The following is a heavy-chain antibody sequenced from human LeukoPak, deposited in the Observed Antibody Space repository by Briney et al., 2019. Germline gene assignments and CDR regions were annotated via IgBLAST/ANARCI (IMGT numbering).Heavy chain of an antibody. V-gene: IGHV3-48*01. J-gene: IGHJ4*02. CDR2: ISSRSATI. CDR1: GFTFSSYS. CDR3: ARGPSGYHNT. D-gene: IGHD5-12*01. Sequence: GGSLRLSCAASGFTFSSYSMNWVRQAPGKGLEWVSYISSRSATIYYADSVKGRFTISRDNSKNTLYLQMNSLRAEDTAVYYCARGPSGYHNTGGQGTLVTVSS.